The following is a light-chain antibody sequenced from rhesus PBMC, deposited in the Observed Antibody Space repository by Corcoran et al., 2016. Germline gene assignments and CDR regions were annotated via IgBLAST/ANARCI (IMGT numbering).Light chain of an antibody. Sequence: DIQMSQSPSSLSASVGDRVTITCRASQGISSYLNWYQQKPGKAPKFLIYYANSLASGVSSMFSGSGSGTDYTFPISILQPEDFSTYFCQQGYITPHIFGQGAKVEIK. CDR3: QQGYITPHI. CDR2: YAN. CDR1: QGISSY. V-gene: IGKV1-32*03. J-gene: IGKJ2*01.